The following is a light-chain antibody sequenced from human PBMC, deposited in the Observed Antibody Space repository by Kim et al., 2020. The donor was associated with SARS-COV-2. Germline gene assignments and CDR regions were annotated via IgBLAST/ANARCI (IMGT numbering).Light chain of an antibody. J-gene: IGKJ4*01. CDR3: QQYNAWPLT. Sequence: VSPEESPTLSCRASQMVSTDLAWYQQKPGQAPRLLIYGASARATGIPARFSGSGSGTEFTLSISSLQSEDFAVYYCQQYNAWPLTFGGGTKVDIK. CDR2: GAS. CDR1: QMVSTD. V-gene: IGKV3-15*01.